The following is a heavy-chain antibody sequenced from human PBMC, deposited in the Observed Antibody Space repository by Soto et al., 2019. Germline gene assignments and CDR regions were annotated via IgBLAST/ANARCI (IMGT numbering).Heavy chain of an antibody. CDR1: GFTFSSYA. CDR3: AKPPCPTLTTCYFDY. V-gene: IGHV3-23*01. Sequence: GGSLRLSCAASGFTFSSYAMSWVRQAPGKGLEWVSAISGSGGSKYYADSVKGRFTISRDNSKNTLYLQMNSLRAEDTAVYYCAKPPCPTLTTCYFDYWGQGTLVTVSS. J-gene: IGHJ4*02. CDR2: ISGSGGSK. D-gene: IGHD4-17*01.